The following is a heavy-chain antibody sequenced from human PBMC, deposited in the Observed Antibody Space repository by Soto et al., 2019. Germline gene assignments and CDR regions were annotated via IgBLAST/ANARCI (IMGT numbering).Heavy chain of an antibody. CDR3: AKDTRELLPLGMDV. Sequence: GGSLRLSCAASGFTFSSYGMHWVRQAPGKGLEWVAVISYDGSNKYYADSVKGRFTISRDNSKNTLYLQMNSLRAEDTAVYYCAKDTRELLPLGMDVWGQGTTVTVSS. D-gene: IGHD1-26*01. CDR1: GFTFSSYG. J-gene: IGHJ6*02. V-gene: IGHV3-30*18. CDR2: ISYDGSNK.